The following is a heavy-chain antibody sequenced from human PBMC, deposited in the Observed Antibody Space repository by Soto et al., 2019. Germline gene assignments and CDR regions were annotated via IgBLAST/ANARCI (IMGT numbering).Heavy chain of an antibody. V-gene: IGHV3-23*01. J-gene: IGHJ5*02. Sequence: GGSLRLCCAASGFTFSSYAMSWVRQAPGKGLEWVSAISGSGGSTYYADSVKGRFTISRDNSKNTLYLQMNSLRAEDTAVYYCAKPYHDYSNYANHWGQGTLVTVSS. CDR3: AKPYHDYSNYANH. CDR1: GFTFSSYA. D-gene: IGHD4-4*01. CDR2: ISGSGGST.